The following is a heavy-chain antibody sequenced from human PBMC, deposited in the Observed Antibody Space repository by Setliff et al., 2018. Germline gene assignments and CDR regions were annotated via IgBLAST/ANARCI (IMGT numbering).Heavy chain of an antibody. CDR1: GGSINSSSYY. CDR2: IFYSGST. CDR3: ASTTYGYSYDY. V-gene: IGHV4-39*07. J-gene: IGHJ4*02. Sequence: PSETLSLTCTVSGGSINSSSYYWVWIRQPPGKGLEWIGNIFYSGSTYYNPSLKSRVTISIDTSKNQFSLKLSSVTAADTAVYFCASTTYGYSYDYWGQGTLVTVSS. D-gene: IGHD5-18*01.